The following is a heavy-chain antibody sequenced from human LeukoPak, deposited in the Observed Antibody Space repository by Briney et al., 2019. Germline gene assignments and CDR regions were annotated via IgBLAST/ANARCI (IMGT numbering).Heavy chain of an antibody. J-gene: IGHJ4*02. D-gene: IGHD5-24*01. CDR3: AKDDAWLQYND. CDR2: ISSSSSTI. V-gene: IGHV3-48*02. CDR1: GFTFSSYG. Sequence: PGGSLRLSCAASGFTFSSYGMTWVRQAPGKGLEWVSYISSSSSTIYYADSVKGRFTISRDNAKNKLYLQINSLRDEDTAVYYCAKDDAWLQYNDWGQGTLVTVSS.